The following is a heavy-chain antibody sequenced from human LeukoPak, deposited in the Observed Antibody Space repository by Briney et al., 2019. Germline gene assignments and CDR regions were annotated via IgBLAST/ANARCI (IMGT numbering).Heavy chain of an antibody. V-gene: IGHV3-23*01. CDR2: ISGSGGST. D-gene: IGHD6-13*01. Sequence: GSLRLSCAASGFTFSSYAMSWVRQAPGKGLEWVSAISGSGGSTYYADSVKGRFTISRDNSKNTLYLQMNSLRAEDTAVYYCARWRGSSSWSGFDYWAREPWSPSPQ. J-gene: IGHJ4*02. CDR3: ARWRGSSSWSGFDY. CDR1: GFTFSSYA.